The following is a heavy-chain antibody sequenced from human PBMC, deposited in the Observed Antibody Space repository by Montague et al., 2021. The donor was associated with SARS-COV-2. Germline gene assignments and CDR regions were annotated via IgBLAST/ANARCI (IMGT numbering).Heavy chain of an antibody. Sequence: SETLSLTCSVSGGSISSYYWSWIRQSPGKGLEWIGYIFHSGIIDYNHSLKSRVTISVDMSKNQFSLKLNSVTAADSAVYYCARTEYNWNDWFDPWGQGTLVTVSS. V-gene: IGHV4-59*13. CDR2: IFHSGII. CDR1: GGSISSYY. CDR3: ARTEYNWNDWFDP. D-gene: IGHD1-20*01. J-gene: IGHJ5*02.